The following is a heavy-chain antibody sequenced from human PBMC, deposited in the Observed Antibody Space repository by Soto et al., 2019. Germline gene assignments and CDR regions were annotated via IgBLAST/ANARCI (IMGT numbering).Heavy chain of an antibody. Sequence: QVQLVESGGGVVQPGRSLRLSCAASGFTFSSYGMHWVRQAPGKGLEWVAVIWYDGSNKYYADSVKGRFTISRDNSKNTLYLQMNSLRPEDTAVYYCARDQGYYFDSSGFDYWGQGTLVTVSS. D-gene: IGHD3-22*01. CDR1: GFTFSSYG. CDR3: ARDQGYYFDSSGFDY. J-gene: IGHJ4*02. CDR2: IWYDGSNK. V-gene: IGHV3-33*01.